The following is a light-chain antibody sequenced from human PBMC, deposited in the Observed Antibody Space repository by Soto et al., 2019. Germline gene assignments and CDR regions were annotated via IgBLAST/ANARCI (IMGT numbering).Light chain of an antibody. CDR3: QQYNSYWT. CDR1: QSISSW. V-gene: IGKV1-5*03. CDR2: KAS. J-gene: IGKJ1*01. Sequence: DMQMTQSPSTLSASVGDRVTITFRASQSISSWLAWYQQKPGKAPKLLIYKASSLESGVPSRFSGSGSGTEFTLTISSLQPDDFATYYCQQYNSYWTFGQGTKVEI.